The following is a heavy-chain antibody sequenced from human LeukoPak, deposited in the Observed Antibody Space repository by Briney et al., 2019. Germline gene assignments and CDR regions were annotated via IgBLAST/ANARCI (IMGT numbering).Heavy chain of an antibody. V-gene: IGHV1-2*02. CDR3: ARRTTYLRSAFDI. J-gene: IGHJ3*02. CDR2: INPQSGDT. Sequence: GASVKVSCKASGYTFTAYYMHWVRQAPGQGLDWMGWINPQSGDTKFAQKFQGRVTMTRDTSISTAYMELTSLRSDDTAVYYCARRTTYLRSAFDIWGQGTMVTVSS. D-gene: IGHD4-17*01. CDR1: GYTFTAYY.